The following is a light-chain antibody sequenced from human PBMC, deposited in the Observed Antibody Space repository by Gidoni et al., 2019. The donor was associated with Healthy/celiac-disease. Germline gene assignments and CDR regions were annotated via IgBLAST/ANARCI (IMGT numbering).Light chain of an antibody. CDR3: QQYGSSPNT. J-gene: IGKJ2*01. Sequence: ESVLTQSPGTLSLPPGERATLSCRASQSVISSYLAWYQQKPGQAPRLLIYGASSRATGIPDRFSGSGSGTDFTLTISRLEPEDFAVYYCQQYGSSPNTFGQGTKLEIK. CDR2: GAS. CDR1: QSVISSY. V-gene: IGKV3-20*01.